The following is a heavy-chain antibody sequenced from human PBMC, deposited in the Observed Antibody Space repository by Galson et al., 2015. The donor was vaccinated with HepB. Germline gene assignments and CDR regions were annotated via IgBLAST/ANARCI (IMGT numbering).Heavy chain of an antibody. V-gene: IGHV3-7*03. CDR3: ARDNIVPTTSGWGFDH. Sequence: SLRLSCAASGFTFSSYWMSWVRQAPGKGLEWVADIKQDGRDKYYVDSVKGRFTISRDTVKNSLFLQMNSLRAEDTAVYYCARDNIVPTTSGWGFDHWGQGTLVTVSS. D-gene: IGHD5-12*01. CDR2: IKQDGRDK. J-gene: IGHJ4*02. CDR1: GFTFSSYW.